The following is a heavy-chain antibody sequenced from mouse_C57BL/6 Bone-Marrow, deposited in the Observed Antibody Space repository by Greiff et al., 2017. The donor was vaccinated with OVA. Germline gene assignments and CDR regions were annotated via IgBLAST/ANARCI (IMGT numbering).Heavy chain of an antibody. CDR1: GYTFTSYW. D-gene: IGHD1-1*02. Sequence: QVQLKQPGAELVMPGASVKLSCKASGYTFTSYWMHWVKQRPGQGLEWIGEIDPSDSYTNYNQKFKGKATLTADKSSSTAYMELRSLTSEDSAVYFCARRKLWSWFAYWGQGTLVTVSA. CDR2: IDPSDSYT. CDR3: ARRKLWSWFAY. J-gene: IGHJ3*01. V-gene: IGHV1-69*01.